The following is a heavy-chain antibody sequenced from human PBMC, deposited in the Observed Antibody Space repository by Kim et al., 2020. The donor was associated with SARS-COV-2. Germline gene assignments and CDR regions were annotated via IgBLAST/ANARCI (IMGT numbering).Heavy chain of an antibody. V-gene: IGHV3-11*06. Sequence: YAESVKRRFTISKDNAKSTLYLQMSSLRAEDTAVYYCASLRGSGWYADYWGQGTLVTVSS. J-gene: IGHJ4*02. D-gene: IGHD6-19*01. CDR3: ASLRGSGWYADY.